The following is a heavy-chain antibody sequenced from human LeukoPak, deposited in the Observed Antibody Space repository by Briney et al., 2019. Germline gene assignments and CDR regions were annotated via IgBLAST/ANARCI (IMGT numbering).Heavy chain of an antibody. V-gene: IGHV4-4*07. CDR2: IYTSGST. D-gene: IGHD1-26*01. CDR3: ARGGLGASNNYAFDI. J-gene: IGHJ3*02. CDR1: GGSISSYY. Sequence: SETLSLTCTVSGGSISSYYWSWIRQPAGKGLEWIGRIYTSGSTNYNSSLKSRVTMSVDTSKNQFSLKLSSVTAADTAVYYCARGGLGASNNYAFDIWGQGTMVTVSS.